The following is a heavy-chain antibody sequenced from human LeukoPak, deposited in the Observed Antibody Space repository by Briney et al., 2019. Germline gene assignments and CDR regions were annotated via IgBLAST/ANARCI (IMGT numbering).Heavy chain of an antibody. J-gene: IGHJ6*03. CDR2: IYYSGSI. Sequence: SETLSLTCTVSGGSISSNSYYWGWIRQPPGKGLEWIGSIYYSGSIYYNPSLKGRVTISVDTSKNQFSLKLSSVTAADTAVYYCAGLKYYYMDVWGKGTTVTVSS. V-gene: IGHV4-39*01. CDR1: GGSISSNSYY. CDR3: AGLKYYYMDV.